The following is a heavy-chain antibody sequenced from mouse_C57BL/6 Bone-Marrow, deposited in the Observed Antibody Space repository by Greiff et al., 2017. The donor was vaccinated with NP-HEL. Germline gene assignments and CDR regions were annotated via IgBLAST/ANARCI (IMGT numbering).Heavy chain of an antibody. J-gene: IGHJ4*01. D-gene: IGHD1-1*01. CDR3: ARGGYGSRSYAMDY. V-gene: IGHV1-39*01. CDR1: GYSFTDYN. CDR2: INPNYGTT. Sequence: EVKLQESGPELVKPGASVKISCKASGYSFTDYNMNWVKQSNGKSLEWIGVINPNYGTTSYNQKFKGKATLTVDQSSSTAYMQLNSLTSEDSAVYYCARGGYGSRSYAMDYWGQGTSVTVSS.